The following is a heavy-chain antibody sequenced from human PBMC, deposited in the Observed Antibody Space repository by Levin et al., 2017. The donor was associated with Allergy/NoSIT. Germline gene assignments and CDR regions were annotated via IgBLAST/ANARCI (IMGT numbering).Heavy chain of an antibody. CDR1: GFTFSSYG. CDR3: AKDYYDSSGYLFDY. CDR2: ISYDGSNK. D-gene: IGHD3-22*01. J-gene: IGHJ4*02. V-gene: IGHV3-30*18. Sequence: GGSLRLSCAASGFTFSSYGMHWVRQAPGKGLEWVAVISYDGSNKYYADSVKGRFTISRDNSKNTLYLQMNSLRAEDTAVYYCAKDYYDSSGYLFDYWGQGTLVTVSS.